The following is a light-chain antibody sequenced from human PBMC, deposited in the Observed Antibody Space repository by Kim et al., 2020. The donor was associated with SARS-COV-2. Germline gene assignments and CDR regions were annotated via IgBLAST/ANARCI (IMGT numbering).Light chain of an antibody. CDR2: EDT. Sequence: PGQTARIACSGDALPKQYAYWFQQKPGQAPVLVIYEDTERPSGIPERFSGSTSGTTVTLTISGVQAEDEADYYCQSSDSSDTFWVFGGGTQLTVL. CDR1: ALPKQY. V-gene: IGLV3-25*03. CDR3: QSSDSSDTFWV. J-gene: IGLJ3*02.